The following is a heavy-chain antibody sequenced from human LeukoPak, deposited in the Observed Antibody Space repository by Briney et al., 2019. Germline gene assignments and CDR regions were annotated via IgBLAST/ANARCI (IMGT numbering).Heavy chain of an antibody. CDR1: GFTFSSYW. D-gene: IGHD6-19*01. Sequence: GGSLRLSCAASGFTFSSYWMSWVRQAPGKGLEWVALIKEDGSEKYYVDSVKGRFTVSRDNAKNSLYLQTNSLRAEDTAIYYCARDSLPMAVTGPFDHWGQGALVTVSS. J-gene: IGHJ4*02. V-gene: IGHV3-7*01. CDR3: ARDSLPMAVTGPFDH. CDR2: IKEDGSEK.